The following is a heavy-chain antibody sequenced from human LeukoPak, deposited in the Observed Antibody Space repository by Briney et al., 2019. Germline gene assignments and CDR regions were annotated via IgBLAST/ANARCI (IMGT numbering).Heavy chain of an antibody. CDR3: ARDPNHIAANWFDP. Sequence: ASVKVSCKASGYSFTSNGISWVRQAPGQGLEWMGWVSTDDGNTKYSQKFQGRVTLTTDTPTSTAYMELRSLRSDDTAVYYCARDPNHIAANWFDPWGQGTLVTVSS. CDR2: VSTDDGNT. V-gene: IGHV1-18*01. D-gene: IGHD6-13*01. J-gene: IGHJ5*02. CDR1: GYSFTSNG.